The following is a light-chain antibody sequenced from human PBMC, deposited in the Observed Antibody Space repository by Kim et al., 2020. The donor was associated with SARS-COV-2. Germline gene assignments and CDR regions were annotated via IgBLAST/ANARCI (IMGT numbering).Light chain of an antibody. CDR2: GAS. J-gene: IGKJ4*01. V-gene: IGKV3-15*01. CDR1: QSVGSN. Sequence: ETVMTQSPATLSVSPGERATLSCRASQSVGSNLAWFQQKPGQAPRLLLYGASTRATGIPARFSGSGSATEFTLTISSLQSEDFAVYYCQQYNTWPLAFGGGTKVDIK. CDR3: QQYNTWPLA.